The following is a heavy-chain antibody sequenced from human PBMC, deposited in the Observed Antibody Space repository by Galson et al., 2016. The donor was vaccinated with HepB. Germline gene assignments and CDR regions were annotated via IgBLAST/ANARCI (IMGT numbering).Heavy chain of an antibody. CDR1: GFTFSDYA. D-gene: IGHD1-26*01. CDR2: ISGLGSNT. J-gene: IGHJ6*02. CDR3: AKGHSQTYYYYYGMDV. Sequence: SLRLSCAASGFTFSDYAMGWVRQAPGRGLEWVSGISGLGSNTYYADSVKGRVTISRDNSKNTLHLQMNSLRAEDTAVYFCAKGHSQTYYYYYGMDVWGQGTTVTVSS. V-gene: IGHV3-23*01.